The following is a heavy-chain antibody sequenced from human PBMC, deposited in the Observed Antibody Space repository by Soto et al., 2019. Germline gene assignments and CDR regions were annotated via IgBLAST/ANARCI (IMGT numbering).Heavy chain of an antibody. CDR1: GFTFSTHA. Sequence: EVQLVESGGGLVQPGGSMRLSCATSGFTFSTHAMNWVRQAPGKGLEWVAYISSRSSTVYYADSVKGRFTISRDTDKNSLYLQMNSLRDGDTAVYFCARGGDIDSLVDGYFDAFEIWGQGTMVSVSS. V-gene: IGHV3-48*02. CDR3: ARGGDIDSLVDGYFDAFEI. J-gene: IGHJ3*02. D-gene: IGHD2-8*02. CDR2: ISSRSSTV.